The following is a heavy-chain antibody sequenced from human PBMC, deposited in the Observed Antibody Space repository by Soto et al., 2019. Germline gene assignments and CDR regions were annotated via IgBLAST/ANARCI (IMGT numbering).Heavy chain of an antibody. CDR3: AREIGFSGSYYCDY. Sequence: EVSCQSYVDALSHYPSLLGRPGLGQGLEWMGGIIPIFGTANYAQKFQGRVTITADESTSTAYMELSSLRSEDTAVYYCAREIGFSGSYYCDYWGQGNLV. CDR2: IIPIFGTA. V-gene: IGHV1-69*01. CDR1: VDALSHYP. J-gene: IGHJ4*02. D-gene: IGHD1-26*01.